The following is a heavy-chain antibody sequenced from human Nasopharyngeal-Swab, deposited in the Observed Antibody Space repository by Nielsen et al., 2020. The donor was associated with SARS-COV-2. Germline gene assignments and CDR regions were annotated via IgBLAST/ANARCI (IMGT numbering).Heavy chain of an antibody. Sequence: GESLKISCAASGFTFSRYAMSWVRQAPGKGLECFSALSGSGCSTYYADSVKGRFTISRDNSKNTLYLQMSSLRAEDTAVYYCARDQDNALYDWGQGTLVTVSS. J-gene: IGHJ4*02. CDR2: LSGSGCST. CDR1: GFTFSRYA. CDR3: ARDQDNALYD. D-gene: IGHD2-15*01. V-gene: IGHV3-23*01.